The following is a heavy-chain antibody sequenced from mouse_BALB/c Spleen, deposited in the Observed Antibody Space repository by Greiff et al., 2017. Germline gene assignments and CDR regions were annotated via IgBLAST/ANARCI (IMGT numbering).Heavy chain of an antibody. Sequence: DVKLVESGGDLVKPGGSLKLSCAASGFTFSSYGMSWVRQTPDKRLEWVATISSGGSYTYYPDSVKGRFTISRDNAKNTLYLQMSSLKSEDTAMYYCARSDELYAMDYWGQGTSVTVSS. CDR3: ARSDELYAMDY. CDR1: GFTFSSYG. J-gene: IGHJ4*01. CDR2: ISSGGSYT. V-gene: IGHV5-6*02.